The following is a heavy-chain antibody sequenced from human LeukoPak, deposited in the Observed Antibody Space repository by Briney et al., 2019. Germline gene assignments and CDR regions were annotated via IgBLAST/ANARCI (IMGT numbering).Heavy chain of an antibody. CDR3: ASSSGDGDWFDP. V-gene: IGHV3-21*01. Sequence: GGSLRLSXAASGFTFSSYSMNWVRQAPGKGLEWVSSISSSSSYIYYADSVKGRFTISRDNAKNSLYLQMNSLRAEDTAVYYCASSSGDGDWFDPWGQGTLVTVSS. CDR1: GFTFSSYS. D-gene: IGHD7-27*01. CDR2: ISSSSSYI. J-gene: IGHJ5*02.